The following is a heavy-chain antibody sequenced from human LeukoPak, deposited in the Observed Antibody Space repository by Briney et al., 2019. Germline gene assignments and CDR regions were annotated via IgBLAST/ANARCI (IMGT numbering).Heavy chain of an antibody. CDR2: ITSSGKTI. CDR3: ARVKRFADYFDY. V-gene: IGHV3-48*03. CDR1: GFTFSSYE. J-gene: IGHJ4*02. Sequence: GGSLRLSCAASGFTFSSYEMNWVRQAPGKGLEWVSYITSSGKTIHYADSVKGRFTVSRDNAKNSLYLQMNSLRDEDTAVYSCARVKRFADYFDYWGQGTLVTVSS. D-gene: IGHD3-10*01.